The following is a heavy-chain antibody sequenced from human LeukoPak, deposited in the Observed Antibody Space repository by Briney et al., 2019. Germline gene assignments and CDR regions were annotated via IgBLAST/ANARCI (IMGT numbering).Heavy chain of an antibody. J-gene: IGHJ4*02. CDR3: AKGLAMIDGSRDFFDY. V-gene: IGHV3-33*06. CDR2: IWYDGSNK. Sequence: PGRSLRLSCAASGFTFSSYGMHWVRQAPGKGLEWVAVIWYDGSNKYYADSVKGRFTISRDNSKNTLYLQMNSLRAEDTAVYYCAKGLAMIDGSRDFFDYWGQGTLVTVSS. CDR1: GFTFSSYG. D-gene: IGHD3-22*01.